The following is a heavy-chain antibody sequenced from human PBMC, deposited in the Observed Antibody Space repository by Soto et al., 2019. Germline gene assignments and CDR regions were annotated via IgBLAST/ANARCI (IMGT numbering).Heavy chain of an antibody. J-gene: IGHJ4*02. CDR3: ARAPGYSYGTIDY. V-gene: IGHV4-59*01. CDR1: GGSISSYY. CDR2: IYYSGST. Sequence: SETLSLTCTVSGGSISSYYWSWIRQPPGKGLEWIGYIYYSGSTNYNPSLKSRVTISVDTSKNQFSLKLSSVTAADTAVYYCARAPGYSYGTIDYWGQGTLVTVSS. D-gene: IGHD5-18*01.